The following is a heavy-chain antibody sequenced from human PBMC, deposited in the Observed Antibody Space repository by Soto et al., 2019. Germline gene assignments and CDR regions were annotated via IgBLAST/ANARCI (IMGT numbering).Heavy chain of an antibody. CDR2: ISAYNGNT. V-gene: IGHV1-18*01. Sequence: ASVKVSCEACGDSFTSYGISWVRQAPGQGLEWMGWISAYNGNTNYAQKLQGRVTMATDTSTSTAYMELRSLRSDDTAVYYCARINCSGGSCYGWDYYYGMDVWGQGTTVTVSS. CDR1: GDSFTSYG. D-gene: IGHD2-15*01. CDR3: ARINCSGGSCYGWDYYYGMDV. J-gene: IGHJ6*02.